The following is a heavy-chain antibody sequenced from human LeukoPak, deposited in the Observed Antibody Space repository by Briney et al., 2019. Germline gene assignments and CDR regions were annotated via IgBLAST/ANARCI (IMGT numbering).Heavy chain of an antibody. CDR1: GGSISSGGYY. J-gene: IGHJ4*02. Sequence: SETLSLTCTVSGGSISSGGYYWSWIRQHPGKGLEWIGYIYYSGSTYYNPSLKSRVTISVDTSKNQFSLKLSSVTAADAAVYYCARHYSNYGYFDYWGQGTLVTVSS. D-gene: IGHD4-11*01. V-gene: IGHV4-31*03. CDR2: IYYSGST. CDR3: ARHYSNYGYFDY.